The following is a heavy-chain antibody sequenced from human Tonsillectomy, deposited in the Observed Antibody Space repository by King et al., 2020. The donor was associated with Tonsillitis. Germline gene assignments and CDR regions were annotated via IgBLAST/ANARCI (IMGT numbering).Heavy chain of an antibody. V-gene: IGHV3-15*01. D-gene: IGHD1-7*01. CDR1: GFTFSNAW. CDR3: TAKYGHRAGTTLDY. Sequence: VQLVESGGGLVKPGGSLRLSCADSGFTFSNAWMSWVRQAPGKGLEWVGRIKSKTDCGATDYAAPVKGRFTISRDDSKNTLYLQMNSLKTEDTAVYYCTAKYGHRAGTTLDYWGQGTLVTVSS. J-gene: IGHJ4*02. CDR2: IKSKTDCGAT.